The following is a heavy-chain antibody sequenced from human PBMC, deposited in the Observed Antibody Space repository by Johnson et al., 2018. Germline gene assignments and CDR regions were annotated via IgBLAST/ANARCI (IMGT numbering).Heavy chain of an antibody. Sequence: VQLLETGGGLVKPGGSLRLSCAASGFIFSDYYMAWIRQAPGKGLQWVSYISNTGVTKTYADSVEGRFTISRDNAKNSLYLEMNSLIADDPAVYYCTREVGDAFDMWGQVTLVTVSS. CDR1: GFIFSDYY. CDR3: TREVGDAFDM. J-gene: IGHJ3*02. D-gene: IGHD2-2*01. V-gene: IGHV3-11*01. CDR2: ISNTGVTK.